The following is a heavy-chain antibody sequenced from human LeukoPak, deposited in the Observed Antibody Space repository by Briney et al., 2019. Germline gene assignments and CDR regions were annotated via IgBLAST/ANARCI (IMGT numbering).Heavy chain of an antibody. CDR2: VYYSGST. D-gene: IGHD4-11*01. J-gene: IGHJ6*03. Sequence: SETLSLTCAVYGGSFSGYYWSWIRQPPGKGLEWIGSVYYSGSTYYNPSLKSRVTISVDTSKNQFSLKLTSVTAADTAVFYCARALYDYSAYYYYYYMDVWGKGTTVTVSS. V-gene: IGHV4-34*01. CDR1: GGSFSGYY. CDR3: ARALYDYSAYYYYYYMDV.